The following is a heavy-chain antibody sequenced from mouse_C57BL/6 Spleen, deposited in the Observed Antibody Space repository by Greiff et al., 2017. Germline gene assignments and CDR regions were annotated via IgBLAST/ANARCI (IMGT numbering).Heavy chain of an antibody. Sequence: VQLQQSGAELARPGASVKLSCKASGYTFTSYGISWVKQRPGQGLEWIGEIYPRSGNTYYNEKFKGKATLTADKSSSTAYMELRSLTSEDSAVYYCARLYDYSNCEDAMDYWGQGTSVTVSS. J-gene: IGHJ4*01. D-gene: IGHD2-5*01. CDR3: ARLYDYSNCEDAMDY. CDR2: IYPRSGNT. CDR1: GYTFTSYG. V-gene: IGHV1-81*01.